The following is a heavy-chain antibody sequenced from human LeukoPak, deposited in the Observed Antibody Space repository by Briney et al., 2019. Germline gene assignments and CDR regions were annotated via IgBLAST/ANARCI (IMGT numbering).Heavy chain of an antibody. D-gene: IGHD4-17*01. Sequence: PSETLSLTCTVSGGSISNSSYYWSWIRQPPGKGLEWIGYIYYSGSTYYNPSLKSRVTISRDTSKNQVSLKVSSVTAADTAVYYCVRVPYGDYINYWGQGTLVTVSS. CDR3: VRVPYGDYINY. V-gene: IGHV4-30-4*01. CDR1: GGSISNSSYY. CDR2: IYYSGST. J-gene: IGHJ4*02.